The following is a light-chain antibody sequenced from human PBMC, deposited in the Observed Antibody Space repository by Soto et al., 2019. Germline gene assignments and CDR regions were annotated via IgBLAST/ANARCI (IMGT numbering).Light chain of an antibody. V-gene: IGKV3-15*01. J-gene: IGKJ1*01. Sequence: EIVLTQSPGTLSLSPGERATLSCRASQGVTSNLAWYQQKPGQAPRLLIYGAFTRATGIPARFSGSGSGTEFTLTISSLQSEDSAVYYCQQYNNWPWTFGQGTKVDIK. CDR3: QQYNNWPWT. CDR1: QGVTSN. CDR2: GAF.